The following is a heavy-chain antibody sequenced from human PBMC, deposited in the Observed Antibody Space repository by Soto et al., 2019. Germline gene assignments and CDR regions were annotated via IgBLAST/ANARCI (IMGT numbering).Heavy chain of an antibody. CDR3: ARDSRNYDILTGYYMVDAFDV. J-gene: IGHJ3*01. CDR2: ISAYNGST. V-gene: IGHV1-18*01. Sequence: ASMKVSCKASGYTFTSYGISWVRQAPGQGLEWMGWISAYNGSTNYAQKLQGRVTMTTDTSTSTAYMELRSLRSDDTAVYYCARDSRNYDILTGYYMVDAFDVWGQGTMVTVSS. D-gene: IGHD3-9*01. CDR1: GYTFTSYG.